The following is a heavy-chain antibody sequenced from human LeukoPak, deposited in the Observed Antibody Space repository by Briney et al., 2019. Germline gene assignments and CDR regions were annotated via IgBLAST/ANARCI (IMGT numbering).Heavy chain of an antibody. CDR1: GFTFSSYA. V-gene: IGHV3-23*01. CDR3: ARDLGGCGFDY. D-gene: IGHD2-21*01. J-gene: IGHJ4*02. CDR2: ISGSGGST. Sequence: SGGSLRLSCAASGFTFSSYAMSWVRQAPGKGLEWVSAISGSGGSTYYADSVKGRFTISRDNAKNSLYLQMNSLRAEDTAVYYCARDLGGCGFDYWGQGTLVTVSS.